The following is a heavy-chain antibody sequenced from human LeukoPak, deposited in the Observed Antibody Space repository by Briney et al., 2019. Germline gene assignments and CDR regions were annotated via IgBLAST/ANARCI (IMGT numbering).Heavy chain of an antibody. D-gene: IGHD2-2*01. CDR2: VSGSGGST. V-gene: IGHV3-23*01. J-gene: IGHJ4*02. Sequence: GGSLRLSCAASGFTFSSYGMTWVRQGPGKGREWVSLVSGSGGSTNHADCVKGRFTISRDNSKNTVYLQMNSLRDEDTAVYYCAKDFCSSPTCSANYIDFWGQGTLVTVSS. CDR3: AKDFCSSPTCSANYIDF. CDR1: GFTFSSYG.